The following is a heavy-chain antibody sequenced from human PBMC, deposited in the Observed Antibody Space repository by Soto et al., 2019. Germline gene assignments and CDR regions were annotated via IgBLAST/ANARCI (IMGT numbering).Heavy chain of an antibody. CDR2: IYWDDDK. J-gene: IGHJ4*02. V-gene: IGHV2-5*02. CDR3: ARGYSYGYVFDY. D-gene: IGHD5-18*01. CDR1: GFSLRTSGLG. Sequence: QITLKESGPPLVKPTQTLTLTCTFSGFSLRTSGLGVGWIRQPPGKALEWLALIYWDDDKRYSPSLKSRLTITKDTSKNQVVLTMTNMDPVDTATYYCARGYSYGYVFDYWGQGTLVTVSS.